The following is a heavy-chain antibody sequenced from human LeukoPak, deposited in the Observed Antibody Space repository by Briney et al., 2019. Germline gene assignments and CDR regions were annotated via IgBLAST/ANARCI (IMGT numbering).Heavy chain of an antibody. CDR1: GGSFSGYY. D-gene: IGHD3-10*01. CDR2: INHSGST. Sequence: SETLSVTSAVYGGSFSGYYWSWIRQPPGKGLEWIGEINHSGSTNYNPSLKSRVTISVDTSKNQFSLKLSSVTAADTAVYYCARGGRFGGPYYYFYYMNVWGKGTTVTVSS. V-gene: IGHV4-34*01. CDR3: ARGGRFGGPYYYFYYMNV. J-gene: IGHJ6*03.